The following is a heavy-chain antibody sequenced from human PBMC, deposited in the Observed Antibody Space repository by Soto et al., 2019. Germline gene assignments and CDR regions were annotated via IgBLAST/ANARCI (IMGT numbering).Heavy chain of an antibody. V-gene: IGHV5-51*01. CDR1: GYSFTSYW. Sequence: PGESLKISCKGSGYSFTSYWIGWVRQMPGKGLEWMGIIYPGDSDTRYSPSFQGQVTISADKSISTAYLQWSSLKASDTAMYYCERLGCDRSGYSLFYYGMVDGYPGTTVTVSS. CDR3: ERLGCDRSGYSLFYYGMVD. J-gene: IGHJ6*02. D-gene: IGHD3-22*01. CDR2: IYPGDSDT.